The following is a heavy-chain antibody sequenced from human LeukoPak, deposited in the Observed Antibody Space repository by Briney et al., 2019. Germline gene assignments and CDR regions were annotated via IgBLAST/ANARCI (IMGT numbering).Heavy chain of an antibody. CDR1: GFTFSSYA. J-gene: IGHJ4*02. CDR3: ARDIVVVVAALRYFDY. D-gene: IGHD2-15*01. Sequence: GGSLRLSCAASGFTFSSYAMSWVRQAPGKGLEWVSYISSSGSTIYYADSVKGRFTISRDNAKNSLYLQMNSLRAEDTAVYYCARDIVVVVAALRYFDYWGQGTLVTVSS. V-gene: IGHV3-48*04. CDR2: ISSSGSTI.